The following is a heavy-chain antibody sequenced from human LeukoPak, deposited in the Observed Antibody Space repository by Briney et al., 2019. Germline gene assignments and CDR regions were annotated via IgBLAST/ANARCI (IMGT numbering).Heavy chain of an antibody. D-gene: IGHD2-21*02. V-gene: IGHV4-34*01. Sequence: PSEPLSLTCAVYGGSFSGYYWSWIRQPPGKGLEWIGEINHSGSTNYNPPLKSRVTISVDTSKNQFSLKLSSVTAADTAVYYCARGRWGYCGGDCYPNYFDYWGQGTLVTVSS. CDR1: GGSFSGYY. CDR3: ARGRWGYCGGDCYPNYFDY. J-gene: IGHJ4*02. CDR2: INHSGST.